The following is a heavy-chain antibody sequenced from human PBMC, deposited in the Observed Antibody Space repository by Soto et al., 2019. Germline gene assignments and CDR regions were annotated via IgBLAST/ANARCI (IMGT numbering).Heavy chain of an antibody. CDR2: FDPEDGET. V-gene: IGHV1-24*01. D-gene: IGHD3-22*01. J-gene: IGHJ3*02. CDR1: GYTLTELS. CDR3: ATLLYYYDSSGYKVDI. Sequence: ASVKVSCKVSGYTLTELSMHWVRQAPGKGLEWMGGFDPEDGETIYAQKFQGRVTMTEDTSTDTAYMGLSSLRSEDTAVYYCATLLYYYDSSGYKVDIWGQGTMVTVSS.